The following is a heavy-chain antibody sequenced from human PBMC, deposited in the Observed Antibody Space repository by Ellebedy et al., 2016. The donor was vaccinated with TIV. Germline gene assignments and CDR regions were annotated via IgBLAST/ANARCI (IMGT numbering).Heavy chain of an antibody. CDR3: ARESRVYYYDSSPIDV. Sequence: ASVKVSCXASGYTFTSYGISWVRQAPGQGLEWMGWISAYNGNTNYAQKLQGRVTMTTDTSTSTAYMELRSLRSDDTAVYYCARESRVYYYDSSPIDVWGKGTTVTVSS. V-gene: IGHV1-18*01. CDR2: ISAYNGNT. J-gene: IGHJ6*03. D-gene: IGHD3-22*01. CDR1: GYTFTSYG.